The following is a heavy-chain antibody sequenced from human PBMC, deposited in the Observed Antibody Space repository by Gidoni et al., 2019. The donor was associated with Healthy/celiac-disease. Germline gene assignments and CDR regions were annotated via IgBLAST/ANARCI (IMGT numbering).Heavy chain of an antibody. V-gene: IGHV3-30*03. D-gene: IGHD6-19*01. J-gene: IGHJ5*02. CDR3: ASGLLNP. Sequence: QVQLVESGGGVVQPGRSLRLSCAASGFTFSSYGMHWVRQAPGKGLEWVAVISYDGSNKYYADSVKGRFTISRDNSKNTLYLQMNSLRAEDTAVYYCASGLLNPWGQGTLVTVSS. CDR2: ISYDGSNK. CDR1: GFTFSSYG.